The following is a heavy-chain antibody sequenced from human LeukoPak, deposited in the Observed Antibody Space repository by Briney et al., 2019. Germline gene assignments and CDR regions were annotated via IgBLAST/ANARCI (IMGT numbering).Heavy chain of an antibody. CDR2: ISSSSSTI. Sequence: GGSLRLSCAASGFTFSSYSMKWVRQAPGKGLEWVSYISSSSSTIYYADSVKGRLTISRDNAKNSLYLQMNSLRAEDTAVYYCARDLFSGSYYGSWGQGTLVTVSS. D-gene: IGHD1-26*01. CDR3: ARDLFSGSYYGS. V-gene: IGHV3-48*01. CDR1: GFTFSSYS. J-gene: IGHJ4*02.